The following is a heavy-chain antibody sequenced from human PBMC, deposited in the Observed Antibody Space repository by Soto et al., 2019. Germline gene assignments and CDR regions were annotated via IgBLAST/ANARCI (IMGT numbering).Heavy chain of an antibody. CDR1: GFTFSSYA. Sequence: EVQLLESGGGLVQPGGSLRLSCAASGFTFSSYAMSWVRQAPGKGLEWVSAISGSGGSTYYADSVKSRFTISRDNSKNTLYLQMNSLRAEDKAVYYCAKGKAVWGSYRYYGYWGQGTLVTVSS. D-gene: IGHD3-16*02. J-gene: IGHJ4*02. CDR3: AKGKAVWGSYRYYGY. V-gene: IGHV3-23*01. CDR2: ISGSGGST.